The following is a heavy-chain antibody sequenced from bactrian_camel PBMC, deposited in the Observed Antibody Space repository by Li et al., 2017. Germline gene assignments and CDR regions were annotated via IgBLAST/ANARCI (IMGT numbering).Heavy chain of an antibody. CDR2: IYAAGSHS. CDR1: GFTFSNHA. Sequence: VQLVESGGGLVQPGGSLRLSCKVSGFTFSNHAMSWVRQAPGKGLEWVSGIYAAGSHSYSVDSVKDCFTISRDNTKNTLYLQMNSLKTEDTAVYYCAADVDRYTDYDVAYSAWGQGTQVTVS. J-gene: IGHJ6*01. CDR3: AADVDRYTDYDVAYSA. D-gene: IGHD4*01. V-gene: IGHV3S7*01.